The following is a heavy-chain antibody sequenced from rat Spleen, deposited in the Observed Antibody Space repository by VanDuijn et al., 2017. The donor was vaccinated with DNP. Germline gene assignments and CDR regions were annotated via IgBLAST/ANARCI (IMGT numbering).Heavy chain of an antibody. CDR1: GFIISDYY. J-gene: IGHJ2*01. V-gene: IGHV5-22*01. CDR2: ISYDGSRT. D-gene: IGHD1-4*01. CDR3: ARHVLPLRVWDY. Sequence: EVQLVEAGGGLVQPGRSLKLSCAASGFIISDYYMAWVRQVPTKGLEWVAYISYDGSRTYNGDSVKGRFMIYRDNAKNTLYLQMNSLISEDTATYYCARHVLPLRVWDYWGQGVMVTVSS.